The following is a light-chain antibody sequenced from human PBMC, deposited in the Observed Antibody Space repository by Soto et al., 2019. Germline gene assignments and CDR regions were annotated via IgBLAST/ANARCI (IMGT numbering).Light chain of an antibody. J-gene: IGKJ4*01. V-gene: IGKV3-15*01. Sequence: EIGLTLSLPTLSVSHGERATRSCRASQGIGDTLAWYQQKPGQTPRLLIYDTSSRATGVPARFSGSRSGAEFTLTISSLQSEDFAVYYCQHYVNWPITFGEGTKVDIK. CDR2: DTS. CDR1: QGIGDT. CDR3: QHYVNWPIT.